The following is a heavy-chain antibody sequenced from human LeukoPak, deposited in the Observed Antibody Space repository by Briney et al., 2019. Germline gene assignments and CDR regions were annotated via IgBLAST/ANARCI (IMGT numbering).Heavy chain of an antibody. CDR2: MNPNSGNT. V-gene: IGHV1-8*02. CDR1: GYTFTSYG. J-gene: IGHJ4*02. Sequence: ASVKVSCKASGYTFTSYGINWVRQATGQGLEWMGWMNPNSGNTGYAQKFQGRVTMTRNTSISTAYMELSSLRSEDTAVYYCARGRTYDFWSGYPTTFFDYWGQGTLVTVSS. D-gene: IGHD3-3*01. CDR3: ARGRTYDFWSGYPTTFFDY.